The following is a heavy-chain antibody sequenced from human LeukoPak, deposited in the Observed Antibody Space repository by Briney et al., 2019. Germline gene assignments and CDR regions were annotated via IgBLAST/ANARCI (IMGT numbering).Heavy chain of an antibody. CDR2: ISSDGTSV. Sequence: GGSLRLSCAASGFTFSTYGMHWVRQPPGKGLEWVAVISSDGTSVYLSDSVKGRFTISRDNSKNTLYLQMNSLRPEDTAVFHCAKDRGRGYFSGLDYWGQGILVTVSS. V-gene: IGHV3-30*18. D-gene: IGHD3-22*01. J-gene: IGHJ4*02. CDR1: GFTFSTYG. CDR3: AKDRGRGYFSGLDY.